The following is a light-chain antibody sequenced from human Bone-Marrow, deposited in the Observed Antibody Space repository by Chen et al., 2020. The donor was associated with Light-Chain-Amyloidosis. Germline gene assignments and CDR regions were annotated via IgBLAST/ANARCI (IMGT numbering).Light chain of an antibody. Sequence: SALTQPASVSASPGQSITIPCTGTSSDVGCYNYVSWYQPPPGKAPKLMIYELTNRPSGISIRFSGSKSGNTTSLTISVLHAEDEADYYCSSFTITNNWIFGGGTKLTVL. J-gene: IGLJ2*01. CDR1: SSDVGCYNY. V-gene: IGLV2-14*01. CDR3: SSFTITNNWI. CDR2: ELT.